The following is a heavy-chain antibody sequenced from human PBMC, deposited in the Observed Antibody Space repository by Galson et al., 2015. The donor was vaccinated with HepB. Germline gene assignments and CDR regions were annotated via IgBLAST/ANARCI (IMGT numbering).Heavy chain of an antibody. CDR2: TYYRSKWYN. D-gene: IGHD4-11*01. CDR3: ARGYSNYWSNNWFDP. V-gene: IGHV6-1*01. J-gene: IGHJ5*02. CDR1: GDSVSSNSAA. Sequence: CAISGDSVSSNSAAWNWIRQSPSRGLEWLGRTYYRSKWYNDYAVSVKSRITINPDTSKNQFSLQLNSVTPEDTAVYYCARGYSNYWSNNWFDPWGQGTLVTVSS.